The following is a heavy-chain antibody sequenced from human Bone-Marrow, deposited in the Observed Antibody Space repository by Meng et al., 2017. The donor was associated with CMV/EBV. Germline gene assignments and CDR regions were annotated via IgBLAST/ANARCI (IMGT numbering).Heavy chain of an antibody. CDR1: GYTFTGYY. V-gene: IGHV1-69*10. J-gene: IGHJ6*02. CDR2: IIPILGIA. CDR3: ARDPSEYCSGGSCPIGGMDV. D-gene: IGHD2-15*01. Sequence: SVKVSCKASGYTFTGYYMHWVRQAPGQGLEWMGGIIPILGIANYAQKFQGRVTITADKSTSTAYMELSSLRSEDTAVYYCARDPSEYCSGGSCPIGGMDVWGQGTTVTVSS.